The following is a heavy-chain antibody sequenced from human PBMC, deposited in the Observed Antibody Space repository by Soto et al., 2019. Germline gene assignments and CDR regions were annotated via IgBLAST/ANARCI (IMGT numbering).Heavy chain of an antibody. V-gene: IGHV4-34*01. J-gene: IGHJ4*02. CDR3: AGVDTAMVVYN. Sequence: SETLSLTFAVYGGSFSGYYCSWSRQPPGKGLEWIGEINHSGSTNYNPSLKSRVTISVGTSKNQFSLKLSSVTAADTAVYYCAGVDTAMVVYNWGKGPLVTVFS. CDR1: GGSFSGYY. D-gene: IGHD5-18*01. CDR2: INHSGST.